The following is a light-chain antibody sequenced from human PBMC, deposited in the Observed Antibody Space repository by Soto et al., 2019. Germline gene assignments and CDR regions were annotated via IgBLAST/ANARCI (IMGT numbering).Light chain of an antibody. CDR1: QGISNY. CDR2: AAS. Sequence: DMQMAQSPSSLCASVGERVTITCRASQGISNYLAWYQQKPGKVPKLLIYAASTLQSGVPSRFSGSGSGTDFTLTISSLQPEDVATYYCQKYNSAPLTGGGGNKGDIK. CDR3: QKYNSAPLT. J-gene: IGKJ4*01. V-gene: IGKV1-27*01.